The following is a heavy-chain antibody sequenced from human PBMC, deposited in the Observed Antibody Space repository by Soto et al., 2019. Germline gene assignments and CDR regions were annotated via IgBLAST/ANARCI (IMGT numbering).Heavy chain of an antibody. CDR3: ARLFRDVYNAVEY. J-gene: IGHJ4*02. Sequence: QVQLQESGPGLVKPSETLSLTCTVSGGSISSYHWSWIRQSPGKGLEWIGYTSNSAPTIYNPSLKSRVTITADTSKNQFSLRLSSVTAANTAVYFRARLFRDVYNAVEYWGQGALVTVSS. CDR1: GGSISSYH. V-gene: IGHV4-59*08. CDR2: TSNSAPT. D-gene: IGHD3-3*01.